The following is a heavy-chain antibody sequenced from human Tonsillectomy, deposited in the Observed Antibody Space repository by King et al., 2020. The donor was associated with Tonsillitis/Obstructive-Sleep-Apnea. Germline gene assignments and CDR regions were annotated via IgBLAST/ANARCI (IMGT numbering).Heavy chain of an antibody. CDR3: AREGRITVLRGNPLGHYGMDV. Sequence: VQLVESGAEVKRPGASVQVSCKASRYTFTGYYLHWVRQAPGQGLEWMGRINPNSGGTNYAQKFHGRVTMTRDTSTSTAYMELSRLRSDDTAVYHCAREGRITVLRGNPLGHYGMDVWGQGTTVTVSS. CDR1: RYTFTGYY. D-gene: IGHD3-10*01. J-gene: IGHJ6*02. CDR2: INPNSGGT. V-gene: IGHV1-2*06.